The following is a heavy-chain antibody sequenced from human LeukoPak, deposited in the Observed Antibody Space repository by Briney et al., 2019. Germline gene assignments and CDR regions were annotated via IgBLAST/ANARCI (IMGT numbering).Heavy chain of an antibody. CDR2: ISISNNSI. CDR1: GFTFSYYS. V-gene: IGHV3-48*01. D-gene: IGHD4-17*01. CDR3: GRETIYSDKVIDH. Sequence: GGSLRLSCAASGFTFSYYSFNWVRQAPGKGLEWIAYISISNNSIYYADSVKGRFTISRDNAKNSLYLQMNSLRVEDTAVYYCGRETIYSDKVIDHWGQGTPVTVSS. J-gene: IGHJ4*02.